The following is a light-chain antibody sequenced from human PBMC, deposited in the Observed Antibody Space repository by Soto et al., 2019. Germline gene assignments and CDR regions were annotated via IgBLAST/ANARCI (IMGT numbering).Light chain of an antibody. V-gene: IGKV3-15*01. Sequence: EIVMTQSPATLSVSPGESATLSCRASQYSYSNVAWYQHRPGQAPRLLIYRASTRATGIPARFSGSGSGTEFTLTICRLQSEDFTVYSCLQYHNLWAFGQGTQVEIK. CDR3: LQYHNLWA. CDR1: QYSYSN. J-gene: IGKJ1*01. CDR2: RAS.